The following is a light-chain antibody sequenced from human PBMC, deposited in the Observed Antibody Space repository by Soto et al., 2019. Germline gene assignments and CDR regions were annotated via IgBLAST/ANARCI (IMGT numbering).Light chain of an antibody. CDR3: SSYAGSNNLV. CDR2: EVS. J-gene: IGLJ3*02. V-gene: IGLV2-8*01. CDR1: SRDVGGYNY. Sequence: ALTQPPSASGSPGQSVTISCTGTSRDVGGYNYVSWYQQHPGKAPKLIISEVSKRPSGVPDRFSGSKSGNTASLSVSGLQADDEADYYCSSYAGSNNLVFGGGTKVTVL.